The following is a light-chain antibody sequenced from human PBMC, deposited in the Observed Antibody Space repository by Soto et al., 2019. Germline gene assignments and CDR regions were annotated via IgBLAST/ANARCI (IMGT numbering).Light chain of an antibody. CDR2: DAS. CDR3: QQYGSSPQT. V-gene: IGKV3-20*01. Sequence: EIVLTQSPATLSLSPGERATLSCRASQSVSSYLAWYQQKPGQAPRLLIYDASNRATGIPDRFSGSGSGTDFTLTISRLEPEDFEVYYCQQYGSSPQTLGQGTKVDIK. CDR1: QSVSSY. J-gene: IGKJ1*01.